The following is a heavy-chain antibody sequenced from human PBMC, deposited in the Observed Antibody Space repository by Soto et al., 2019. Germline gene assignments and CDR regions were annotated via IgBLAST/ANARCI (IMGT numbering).Heavy chain of an antibody. D-gene: IGHD3-22*01. V-gene: IGHV3-30*18. Sequence: PGGSLRLSCAASGFTFSSYAMTWVRQAPGKGLEYVSVISYDGINKYYADSVKGRFTISRDNSKNTLYLQMNSLRAEDTAVYYCAKDPRAEAVVITFDYWGQGTLVTVSS. CDR2: ISYDGINK. CDR3: AKDPRAEAVVITFDY. J-gene: IGHJ4*02. CDR1: GFTFSSYA.